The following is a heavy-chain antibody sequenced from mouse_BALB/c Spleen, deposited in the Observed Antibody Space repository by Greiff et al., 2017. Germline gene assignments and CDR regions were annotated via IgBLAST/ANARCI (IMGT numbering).Heavy chain of an antibody. CDR2: IDPANGNT. Sequence: VQLQQSGAELVKPGASVKLSCTASGFNFQDTYMHWVKQRPEQGLEWIGRIDPANGNTKYDPKFQGKATITADTSSNTAYLQLSSLTSEDTAVYYCARAAYGTGMDYWGQGTSVTVSS. J-gene: IGHJ4*01. D-gene: IGHD1-2*01. V-gene: IGHV14-3*02. CDR1: GFNFQDTY. CDR3: ARAAYGTGMDY.